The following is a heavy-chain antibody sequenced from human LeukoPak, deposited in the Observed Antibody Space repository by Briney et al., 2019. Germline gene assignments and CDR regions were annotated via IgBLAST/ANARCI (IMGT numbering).Heavy chain of an antibody. CDR1: GYTFTSYG. CDR3: AREEDWNLKYYYYGMDV. J-gene: IGHJ6*02. D-gene: IGHD1-7*01. CDR2: ISAYNGNT. Sequence: ASVKVSCKASGYTFTSYGISWVRQAPGQGLEWMGWISAYNGNTNYAQELQGRVTMTTDTSTSTAYMELRSLRSDDTAVYYCAREEDWNLKYYYYGMDVWGQGTTVTVSS. V-gene: IGHV1-18*01.